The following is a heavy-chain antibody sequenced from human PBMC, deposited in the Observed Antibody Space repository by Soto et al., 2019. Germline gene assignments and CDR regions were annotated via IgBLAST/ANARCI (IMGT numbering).Heavy chain of an antibody. D-gene: IGHD1-26*01. CDR2: ISGSGGST. CDR3: AKDRGGVGATLGYYYYGMDV. CDR1: GFTFSSYA. V-gene: IGHV3-23*01. Sequence: GGSLRLSCAASGFTFSSYAMSWVRQAPGKGLEWVSAISGSGGSTYYADSVKGRFTISRDNSKNTLYLQMNSLRAEDTAVYYCAKDRGGVGATLGYYYYGMDVWGQGTTVTVSS. J-gene: IGHJ6*02.